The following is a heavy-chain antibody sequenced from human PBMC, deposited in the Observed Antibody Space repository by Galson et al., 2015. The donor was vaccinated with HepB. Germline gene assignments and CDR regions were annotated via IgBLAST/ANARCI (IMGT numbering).Heavy chain of an antibody. Sequence: SVKVSCKASGNIFSADYYHWVRQAPGQGLEYMGGINPKSGYTNSAQNFQGRVAMTRDTSINTLYMEVSRLTSDDTAVYYCASERYSQNLKEFDYWGQGTLVTVPS. CDR2: INPKSGYT. CDR1: GNIFSADY. D-gene: IGHD5-18*01. J-gene: IGHJ4*02. V-gene: IGHV1-2*02. CDR3: ASERYSQNLKEFDY.